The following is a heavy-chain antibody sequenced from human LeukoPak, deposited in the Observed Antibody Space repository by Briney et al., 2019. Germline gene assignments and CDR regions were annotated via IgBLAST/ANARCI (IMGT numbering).Heavy chain of an antibody. CDR1: GYSISSGYY. Sequence: SETLSLTCAVSGYSISSGYYWGWIRQPPGKGLEWIGTIYQSGSTYYNPSLKSRFTISVDTSENQLSLKLTSVTAADTAVYYCARTGTGNYFDYWGQGTLVTVSS. CDR2: IYQSGST. V-gene: IGHV4-38-2*01. D-gene: IGHD1-14*01. J-gene: IGHJ4*02. CDR3: ARTGTGNYFDY.